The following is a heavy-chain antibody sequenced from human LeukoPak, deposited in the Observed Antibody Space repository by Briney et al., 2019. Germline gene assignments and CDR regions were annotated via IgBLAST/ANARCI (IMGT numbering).Heavy chain of an antibody. CDR3: ARSGYSSSWSYYFDY. D-gene: IGHD6-13*01. Sequence: SETLSLTCAVYGGSFSGYYWSWTRQPPGKGLEWIGEINHSGSTNYNPSLKSRVTISVDTSKNQFSLKLSSVTAADTAVYYCARSGYSSSWSYYFDYWGQGTLVTVSS. J-gene: IGHJ4*02. V-gene: IGHV4-34*01. CDR1: GGSFSGYY. CDR2: INHSGST.